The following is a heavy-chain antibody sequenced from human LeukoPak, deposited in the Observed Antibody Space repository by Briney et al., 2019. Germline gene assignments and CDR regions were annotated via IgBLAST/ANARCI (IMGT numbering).Heavy chain of an antibody. Sequence: ASVKVSCKASGGTFSSYAISWVRQAPGQGLEWMGGIIPIFGTANYAQKFQGRVTITADESTSTAYMELSSLRSEDTAVYYCARDCSGGSCPPGYYGMDVWGQGTTVTVSS. CDR1: GGTFSSYA. J-gene: IGHJ6*02. CDR2: IIPIFGTA. CDR3: ARDCSGGSCPPGYYGMDV. V-gene: IGHV1-69*13. D-gene: IGHD2-15*01.